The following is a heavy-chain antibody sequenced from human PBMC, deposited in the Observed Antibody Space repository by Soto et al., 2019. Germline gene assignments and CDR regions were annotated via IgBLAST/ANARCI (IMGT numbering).Heavy chain of an antibody. J-gene: IGHJ4*02. CDR1: GFTFSSYA. CDR3: AVISWGGRDDFDY. D-gene: IGHD1-26*01. V-gene: IGHV3-23*01. CDR2: ISGSGDTT. Sequence: EVQLLESGGGLVQPGGSLRLSCAASGFTFSSYAMSWVRQAPGKGLEWVSAISGSGDTTYYADPVRGRFTIARDNSKTPLYLQVNSRGAEDTAVYYCAVISWGGRDDFDYWGQGTLATVSS.